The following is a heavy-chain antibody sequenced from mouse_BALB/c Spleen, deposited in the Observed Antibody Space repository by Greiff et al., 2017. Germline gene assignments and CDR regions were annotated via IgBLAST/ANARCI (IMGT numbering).Heavy chain of an antibody. V-gene: IGHV5-6*01. CDR2: ISSGGSYT. D-gene: IGHD2-3*01. CDR3: ARHDGCFDY. J-gene: IGHJ2*01. Sequence: EVHLVESGGDLVKPGGSLKLSCAASGFTFSSYGMSWVRQTPDKRLEWVATISSGGSYTYYPDSVKGRFTISRDNAKNTLYLQMSSLKSEDTAMYYCARHDGCFDYWGQGTTRTVSS. CDR1: GFTFSSYG.